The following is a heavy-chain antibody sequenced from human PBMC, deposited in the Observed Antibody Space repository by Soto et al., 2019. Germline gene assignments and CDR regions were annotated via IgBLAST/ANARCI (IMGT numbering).Heavy chain of an antibody. Sequence: SETLSLTCAVYGGSFSGYYWSWIRQPPGKGLEWIGEINHSGSTNYNPSLKSRVTISVDKSNNTAYLQWSSLKASDTAMYYCTRPYGDPYWGQGTLVTVSS. V-gene: IGHV4-34*01. J-gene: IGHJ4*02. CDR3: TRPYGDPY. CDR2: INHSGST. D-gene: IGHD4-17*01. CDR1: GGSFSGYY.